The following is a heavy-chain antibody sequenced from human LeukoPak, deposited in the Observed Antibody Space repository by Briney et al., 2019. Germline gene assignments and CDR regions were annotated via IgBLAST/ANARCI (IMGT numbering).Heavy chain of an antibody. V-gene: IGHV3-23*01. CDR1: GFTFSSYA. CDR2: ISGSGGST. J-gene: IGHJ5*02. CDR3: AKEGHYYDSSGYHVWFDP. D-gene: IGHD3-22*01. Sequence: GGSLRLSCAASGFTFSSYAMSWVRQAPGKGLEWVSAISGSGGSTYYADSVKGRFTISRDNSRNTLYLQMNSLRAEDTAVYYCAKEGHYYDSSGYHVWFDPWGQGTLVTVSS.